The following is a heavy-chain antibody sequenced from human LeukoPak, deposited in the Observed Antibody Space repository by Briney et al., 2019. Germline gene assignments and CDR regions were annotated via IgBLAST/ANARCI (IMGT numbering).Heavy chain of an antibody. CDR2: ISSSSSYI. J-gene: IGHJ4*02. Sequence: GGSLRLSCAASGFTFSSYSMNWVRQAPGKGLEWVSSISSSSSYIYYADSVKGRFTISRDNAKNSLYLQMNSLRAEDTAVYYCASRSKGYYGSGSSDYWGQGTLATVSS. V-gene: IGHV3-21*01. D-gene: IGHD3-10*01. CDR1: GFTFSSYS. CDR3: ASRSKGYYGSGSSDY.